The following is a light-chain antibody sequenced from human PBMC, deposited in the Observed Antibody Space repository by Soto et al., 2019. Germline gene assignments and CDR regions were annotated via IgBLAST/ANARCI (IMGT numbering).Light chain of an antibody. Sequence: QAVVTQEPSLTVSPGGTVTLTCASSTGAVTSGYYPNWFQQKPGQAPRALIYSTSYKHSWTPARFSGSLLGGTAALTLSGVQPEDEAEYYCLLYYGGPGVFGGGTKVTVL. CDR2: STS. V-gene: IGLV7-43*01. J-gene: IGLJ2*01. CDR3: LLYYGGPGV. CDR1: TGAVTSGYY.